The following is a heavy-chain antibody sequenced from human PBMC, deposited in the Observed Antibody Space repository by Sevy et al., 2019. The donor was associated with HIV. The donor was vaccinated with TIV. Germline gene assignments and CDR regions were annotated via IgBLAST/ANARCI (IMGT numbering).Heavy chain of an antibody. Sequence: GGSLRLSCAASGFTFSSYAMSWVRQAPGKGLEWVSAISGSGGSTYYADSVKGRFTISRDNSKNTLYLQINSLRAEDTAVYYCAKSYSSSGVTFDYWGQGTLVTVSS. CDR2: ISGSGGST. CDR1: GFTFSSYA. D-gene: IGHD6-13*01. CDR3: AKSYSSSGVTFDY. V-gene: IGHV3-23*01. J-gene: IGHJ4*02.